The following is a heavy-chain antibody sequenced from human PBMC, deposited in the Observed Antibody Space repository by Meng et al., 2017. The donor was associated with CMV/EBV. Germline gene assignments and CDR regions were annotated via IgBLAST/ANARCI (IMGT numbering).Heavy chain of an antibody. CDR3: ARHPEWELQYFDL. CDR1: GYSFTSYW. CDR2: IYPGDSDT. J-gene: IGHJ2*01. V-gene: IGHV5-51*01. Sequence: GESLKISCKGSGYSFTSYWIGWVRQMPGKGLEWMGIIYPGDSDTRYSPSFQGQVTISADKSISTAYLQWSSLKASDTAMYYCARHPEWELQYFDLWGRGTLVTVSS. D-gene: IGHD1-26*01.